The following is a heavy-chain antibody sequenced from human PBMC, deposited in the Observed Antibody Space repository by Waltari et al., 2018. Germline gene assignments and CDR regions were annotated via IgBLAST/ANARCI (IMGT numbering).Heavy chain of an antibody. CDR1: GYTFTSSA. CDR3: ARGAPDYGDYPYAFDI. V-gene: IGHV1-8*03. CDR2: MNPNSGNT. D-gene: IGHD4-17*01. Sequence: QVQLVQSGAEAKKPGASVKVSCKASGYTFTSSAINWVRPAPGNGLEWMGWMNPNSGNTGYAQKFQGRGTITRNTSISTAYRELSSLRSEDTAVYYCARGAPDYGDYPYAFDIWGQGTMVTVSS. J-gene: IGHJ3*02.